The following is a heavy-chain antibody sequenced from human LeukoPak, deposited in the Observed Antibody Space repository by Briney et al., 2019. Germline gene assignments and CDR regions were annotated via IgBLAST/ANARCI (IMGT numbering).Heavy chain of an antibody. CDR1: GFTFSDYY. D-gene: IGHD3-10*01. J-gene: IGHJ4*02. CDR3: VTLPPYDYYDSGR. V-gene: IGHV3-11*04. CDR2: ISSSGSTI. Sequence: PGGSLRLSCAASGFTFSDYYMSWIRQAPGKGLEWVSYISSSGSTIYYADSVKGRFTVSRDNAKYSLSLEMNSLRAEDTAIYYCVTLPPYDYYDSGRWGQGTLVTVSS.